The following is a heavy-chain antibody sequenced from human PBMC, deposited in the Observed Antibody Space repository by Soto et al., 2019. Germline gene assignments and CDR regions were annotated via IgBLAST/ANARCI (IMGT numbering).Heavy chain of an antibody. CDR3: AKDIRAKGIRYFDPSYYYYGMDV. J-gene: IGHJ6*02. V-gene: IGHV4-31*03. CDR2: IYYSGST. CDR1: GGSISSGGYY. D-gene: IGHD3-9*01. Sequence: SETLSLTCTVSGGSISSGGYYWSWIRQHPGKGLEWIGYIYYSGSTYYNPSLKSRVTISVDTSKNQFSLKLSSVTAADTALYYCAKDIRAKGIRYFDPSYYYYGMDVWGQGTTVTVSS.